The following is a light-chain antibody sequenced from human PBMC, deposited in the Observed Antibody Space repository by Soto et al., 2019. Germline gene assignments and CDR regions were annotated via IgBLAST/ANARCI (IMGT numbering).Light chain of an antibody. CDR3: PQYGSSPPHT. V-gene: IGKV3-20*01. J-gene: IGKJ2*01. CDR1: QSVSTKY. Sequence: VLTQSPGTLSLSPGERATLSCRASQSVSTKYLAWYQQKPGQAPRLLLFGSSDRATGIPDRFSGSGSGTELTLSISSLEPEDFAVYYCPQYGSSPPHTFGQGPKLEIK. CDR2: GSS.